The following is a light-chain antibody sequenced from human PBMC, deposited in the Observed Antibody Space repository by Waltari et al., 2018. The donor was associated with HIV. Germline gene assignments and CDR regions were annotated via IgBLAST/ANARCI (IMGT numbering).Light chain of an antibody. CDR2: WAS. V-gene: IGKV4-1*01. CDR1: QNVFYISNNKNY. CDR3: QQTYSIPPT. Sequence: DIVVTQSPYSLAVSLCERATIKCKSSQNVFYISNNKNYLSWYQQKPGQPPKLIIYWASSRQSGVHDRFSGSGSGTDFTLTISSLQAEDVAVYFCQQTYSIPPTFGGGTKVEIK. J-gene: IGKJ4*01.